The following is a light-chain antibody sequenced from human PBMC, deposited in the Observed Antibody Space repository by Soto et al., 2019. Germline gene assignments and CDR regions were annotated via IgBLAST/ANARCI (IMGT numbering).Light chain of an antibody. V-gene: IGKV3-15*01. CDR2: RAS. Sequence: IMMTQSPATLSVSLGERATLSCRAGQTIYSNVAWYQQRPGQAPRLLIYRASTRATGVPARFSGSGSGTEFTLTISSLQPEDFATYYCQQLNSYPLTFGGGTKVDIK. CDR3: QQLNSYPLT. J-gene: IGKJ4*01. CDR1: QTIYSN.